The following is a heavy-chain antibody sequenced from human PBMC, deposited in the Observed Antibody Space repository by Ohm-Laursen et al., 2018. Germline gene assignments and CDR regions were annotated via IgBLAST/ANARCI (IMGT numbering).Heavy chain of an antibody. J-gene: IGHJ6*02. CDR1: GFTFSSYW. CDR3: ARLTPLRYFDWLSPIYYYYYGMDV. Sequence: SLRVSCLASGFTFSSYWMSWVRQAPGKGLEWVANIKQDGSEKYYVDSVKGRFTISRDNAKNSLYLQMNSLRAEDTAVYYCARLTPLRYFDWLSPIYYYYYGMDVWGQGTTVTVSS. D-gene: IGHD3-9*01. CDR2: IKQDGSEK. V-gene: IGHV3-7*01.